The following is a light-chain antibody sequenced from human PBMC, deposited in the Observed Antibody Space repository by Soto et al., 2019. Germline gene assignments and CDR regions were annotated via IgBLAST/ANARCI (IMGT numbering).Light chain of an antibody. V-gene: IGKV3-15*01. J-gene: IGKJ5*01. CDR1: RSVSSN. CDR2: GAS. Sequence: EIVMTQSPATLSVPPGERASLSCRASRSVSSNLAWYQQIPGQPPRLLIFGASTRASGVPARFSGSGSGTEFTLTISSLQSEDFAVYYCQQYNSWPPVTFGQGTRLETK. CDR3: QQYNSWPPVT.